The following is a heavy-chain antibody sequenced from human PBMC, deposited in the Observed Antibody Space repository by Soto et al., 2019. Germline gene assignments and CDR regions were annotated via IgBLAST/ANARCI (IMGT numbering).Heavy chain of an antibody. J-gene: IGHJ6*02. V-gene: IGHV3-30-3*01. Sequence: QVQLVESGGGVVQPGRSLRLSCAASGFTFRDYAMHWVRQAPGRGLEWVTLISSDATNKYLADSVKGRFPISRDNSKITLYLPMNCVQVENTGLYYGARQGVAARKYYSTCLDVWGQGTTVIV. CDR1: GFTFRDYA. CDR3: ARQGVAARKYYSTCLDV. CDR2: ISSDATNK. D-gene: IGHD3-10*01.